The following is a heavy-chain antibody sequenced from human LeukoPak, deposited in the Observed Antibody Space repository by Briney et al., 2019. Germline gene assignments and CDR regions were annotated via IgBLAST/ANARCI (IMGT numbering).Heavy chain of an antibody. Sequence: GASVKLSCKASGYTFTSYGISWVRQAPGQGLEWMGWIGAYNGNTNYAQKLQGRVTMTTDTSTSTAYMELRSLRSDDTAVYYCARDPTDWGSSAGYYYGMDVWGQGTTVTVSS. CDR3: ARDPTDWGSSAGYYYGMDV. V-gene: IGHV1-18*01. CDR2: IGAYNGNT. J-gene: IGHJ6*02. D-gene: IGHD7-27*01. CDR1: GYTFTSYG.